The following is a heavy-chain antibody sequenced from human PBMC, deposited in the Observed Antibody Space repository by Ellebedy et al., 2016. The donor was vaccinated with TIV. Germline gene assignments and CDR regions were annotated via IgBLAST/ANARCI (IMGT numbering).Heavy chain of an antibody. CDR2: MSSSGTTI. V-gene: IGHV3-11*01. Sequence: GESLKISCAASGFTFSDYYMSWIRQAPGKGLEWVSYMSSSGTTIYYADSVKGRFTISRDNANNSLYLQMNSLRAEDTAVYYCARVGPFLGSWTDYWGRGTLVTVSS. J-gene: IGHJ4*02. CDR3: ARVGPFLGSWTDY. D-gene: IGHD3-3*02. CDR1: GFTFSDYY.